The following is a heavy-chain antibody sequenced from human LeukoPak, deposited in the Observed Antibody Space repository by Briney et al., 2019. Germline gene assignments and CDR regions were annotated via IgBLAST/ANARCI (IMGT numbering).Heavy chain of an antibody. CDR1: GFTFSSYA. J-gene: IGHJ6*02. V-gene: IGHV3-21*01. CDR3: ARGGYYGMDV. CDR2: ISSSSSYI. Sequence: KTGGSLRLSCSASGFTFSSYAMHWVRQAPGKGLEWVSSISSSSSYIYYADSVKGRFTISRDNAKNSLYLQMNSLRAEDTAVYYCARGGYYGMDVWGQGTTVTVSS.